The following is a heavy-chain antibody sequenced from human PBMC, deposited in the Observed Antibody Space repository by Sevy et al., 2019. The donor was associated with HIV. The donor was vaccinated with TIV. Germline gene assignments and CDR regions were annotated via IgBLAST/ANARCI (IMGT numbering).Heavy chain of an antibody. CDR2: ISYDGSNK. CDR1: GFTFSSYG. V-gene: IGHV3-30*18. CDR3: AKANMVRGSVAFDI. J-gene: IGHJ3*02. Sequence: GGSLRLSCAASGFTFSSYGMHWVRQAPGKGLEWVAVISYDGSNKYYADSVKGRFTISRDNSKNTLYLQMNSLRAEDTAVYYCAKANMVRGSVAFDIWGQGTMVTVSS. D-gene: IGHD3-10*01.